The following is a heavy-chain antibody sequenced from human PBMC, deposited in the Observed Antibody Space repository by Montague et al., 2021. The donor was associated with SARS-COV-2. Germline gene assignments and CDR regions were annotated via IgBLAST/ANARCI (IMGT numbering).Heavy chain of an antibody. D-gene: IGHD3-9*01. V-gene: IGHV4-34*01. CDR1: RGSFSNYY. Sequence: ETLSLTCAVSRGSFSNYYWTWIRQSPGKGLEWIGEINQGGAPNXTPSLKSRVTISLDTSKKQISLKLNSVAVADTAVFFCARGRPVQGSFRHFDSISSGALDIWAQGSLVIVSS. CDR2: INQGGAP. J-gene: IGHJ3*02. CDR3: ARGRPVQGSFRHFDSISSGALDI.